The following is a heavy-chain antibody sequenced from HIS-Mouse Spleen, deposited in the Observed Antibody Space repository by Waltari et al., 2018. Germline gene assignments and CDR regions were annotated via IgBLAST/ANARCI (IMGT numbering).Heavy chain of an antibody. J-gene: IGHJ4*02. Sequence: QVQLVESGGGVVQPGRSLRLSCAASGFTFSSYGMHWVRQAPGKGVEWGAVISNDGSNKYYADSVKGRFTISRDNSKNTLYLQMNSLRAEDTAVYYCAKASSGWLDYWGQGTLVTVSS. CDR3: AKASSGWLDY. CDR2: ISNDGSNK. CDR1: GFTFSSYG. V-gene: IGHV3-30*18. D-gene: IGHD6-19*01.